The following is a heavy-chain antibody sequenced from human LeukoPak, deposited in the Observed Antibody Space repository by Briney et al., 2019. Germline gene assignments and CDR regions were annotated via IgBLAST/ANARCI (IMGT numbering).Heavy chain of an antibody. CDR2: INHSGYT. Sequence: KPSETLSLTCAVSGVSFDDYYWAWVRQTPRRGLEWIGEINHSGYTNDSPSLKSRVTLSIDTARKQFSLNLRSVTVADAGLYYCTRMTTGHDYWGQGTLVTVSS. CDR3: TRMTTGHDY. D-gene: IGHD4-17*01. CDR1: GVSFDDYY. V-gene: IGHV4-34*01. J-gene: IGHJ4*02.